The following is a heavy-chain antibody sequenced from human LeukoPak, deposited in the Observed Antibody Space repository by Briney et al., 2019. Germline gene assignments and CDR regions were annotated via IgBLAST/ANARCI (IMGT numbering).Heavy chain of an antibody. CDR1: GGTFSSYA. V-gene: IGHV1-69*05. CDR2: IIPIFGTA. J-gene: IGHJ6*03. Sequence: GASVKVSCKSSGGTFSSYAISWVRQAPGQGLEWMGGIIPIFGTANYAQKFQGRVTITTDESTSTAYMELSSLRSEDTAVYYCASSTTAMAHYYYYMDVWGKGTTVTVSS. D-gene: IGHD5-18*01. CDR3: ASSTTAMAHYYYYMDV.